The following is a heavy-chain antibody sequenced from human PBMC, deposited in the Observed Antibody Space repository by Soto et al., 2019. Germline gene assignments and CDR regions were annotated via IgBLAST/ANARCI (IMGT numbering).Heavy chain of an antibody. Sequence: QVQLVQSGAEVKKPGSSVKVSCNASGGTFRSYAISWVRQAPGQGLEWMGGIIPIFGTANYAQKFQGRVTITADEPTSTAYMELSSLRSEDTAVYYCASLAAAGPYYYYYGMDVWGQGTTVTVSS. CDR2: IIPIFGTA. CDR3: ASLAAAGPYYYYYGMDV. CDR1: GGTFRSYA. D-gene: IGHD6-13*01. J-gene: IGHJ6*02. V-gene: IGHV1-69*12.